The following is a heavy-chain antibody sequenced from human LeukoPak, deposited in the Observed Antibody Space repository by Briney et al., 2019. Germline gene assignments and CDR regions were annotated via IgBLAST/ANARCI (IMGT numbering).Heavy chain of an antibody. Sequence: ASVKVSCKASGHTFTGYYMHWVRQAPGQGLEWMGWINPNSGGTNYAQKFQGRVTMTRDTSISTAYMELSRLRSDDTAVYYCAREWQQLVLGIAVAGPFDYWGQGTLVTVSS. CDR2: INPNSGGT. V-gene: IGHV1-2*02. J-gene: IGHJ4*02. CDR1: GHTFTGYY. CDR3: AREWQQLVLGIAVAGPFDY. D-gene: IGHD6-19*01.